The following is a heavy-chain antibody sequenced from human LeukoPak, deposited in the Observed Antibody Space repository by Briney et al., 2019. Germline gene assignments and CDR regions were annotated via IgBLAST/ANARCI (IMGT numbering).Heavy chain of an antibody. D-gene: IGHD3-22*01. Sequence: SETLSLTCTVSGGSISSYYWSWIRQPAGKGLEWLGRIYTSGSTNYNPSLKSRVTMSVDTSKNQFSLKLSSVTAADTAVYYCARASRRGNYYDSSGLFFDYWGQGTLVTVSS. CDR2: IYTSGST. V-gene: IGHV4-4*07. CDR3: ARASRRGNYYDSSGLFFDY. CDR1: GGSISSYY. J-gene: IGHJ4*02.